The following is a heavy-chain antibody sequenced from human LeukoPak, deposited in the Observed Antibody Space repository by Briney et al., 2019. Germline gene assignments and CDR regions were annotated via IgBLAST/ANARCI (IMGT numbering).Heavy chain of an antibody. CDR2: IIPIFATA. J-gene: IGHJ4*02. CDR1: GGTFSSYA. CDR3: ASPSNYYDSSGHYHNANIFDY. D-gene: IGHD3-22*01. Sequence: ASVKVSCKASGGTFSSYAISWVRQAPGQGLEWMGGIIPIFATANYAQKFQGRVTITADESTSTAYMELSSLRSEDTAVYYCASPSNYYDSSGHYHNANIFDYWGQGTLVTVSS. V-gene: IGHV1-69*13.